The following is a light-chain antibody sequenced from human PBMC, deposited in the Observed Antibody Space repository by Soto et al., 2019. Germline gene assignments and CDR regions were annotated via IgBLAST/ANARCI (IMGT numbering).Light chain of an antibody. J-gene: IGLJ2*01. V-gene: IGLV3-21*02. CDR2: DDS. CDR1: NIGIKT. Sequence: SYELTQPPSVSVAPGQTARITCGGNNIGIKTVHWYQQKPGQAPVLVVYDDSDRPSGIPERFSGSNSGNTATLTISRVEAGDEADYYCSSYTTNITPVVFGGGTKLTVL. CDR3: SSYTTNITPVV.